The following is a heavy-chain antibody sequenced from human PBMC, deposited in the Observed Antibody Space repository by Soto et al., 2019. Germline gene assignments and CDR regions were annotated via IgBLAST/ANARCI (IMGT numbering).Heavy chain of an antibody. D-gene: IGHD1-26*01. CDR2: IYYSGST. V-gene: IGHV4-39*01. CDR1: GGSISSSSYY. J-gene: IGHJ3*02. Sequence: PSETLSLTCTVSGGSISSSSYYWGWIRQPPGKGLEWIGSIYYSGSTYYNPSLKSRVTISVDTSKNQFSLKLSSVTAADTAVYYCVRHGTLHDAFDIWGQGTMVTVS. CDR3: VRHGTLHDAFDI.